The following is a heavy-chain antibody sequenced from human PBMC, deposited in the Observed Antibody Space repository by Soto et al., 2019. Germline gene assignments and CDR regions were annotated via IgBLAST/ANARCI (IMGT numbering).Heavy chain of an antibody. J-gene: IGHJ3*02. D-gene: IGHD6-25*01. V-gene: IGHV3-73*01. Sequence: PGGSLRLSCAASGFTFSGSAMHWGRQASGKGLEWVGRIRSKANSYATAYAASEKGRFTISRDDSKNTAYLQMNSLKTEDTAVYYCTRPTQAATVDDAFDIWGQGTMVTVSS. CDR1: GFTFSGSA. CDR3: TRPTQAATVDDAFDI. CDR2: IRSKANSYAT.